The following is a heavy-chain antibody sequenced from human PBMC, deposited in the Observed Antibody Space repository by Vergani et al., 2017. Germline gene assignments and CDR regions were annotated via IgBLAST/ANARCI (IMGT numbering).Heavy chain of an antibody. J-gene: IGHJ4*02. CDR3: AKHPHPYSWYYYFDY. D-gene: IGHD6-13*01. CDR2: ISGSVGST. Sequence: EVQLLESGGGLVQPGGSLRLSCAASGFTFSSYAMSWVRQAPGKGLEWVSAISGSVGSTYYADSVKGRFTISRDNSKNTLYLQMNSLRAEDTAVYYCAKHPHPYSWYYYFDYWGQGTLVTVSS. V-gene: IGHV3-23*01. CDR1: GFTFSSYA.